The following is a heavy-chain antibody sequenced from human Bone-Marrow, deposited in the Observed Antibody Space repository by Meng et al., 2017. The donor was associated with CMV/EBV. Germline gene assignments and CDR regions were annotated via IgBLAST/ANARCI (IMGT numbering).Heavy chain of an antibody. CDR2: IIPIFGTA. CDR1: FSSYA. Sequence: FSSYAISWLRQAPGQGLEWMRGIIPIFGTANYAQKFQGRVTITTDESTSTAYMELSSLRSEDTAVYYCARSPRGYCSSTSCSVFYYWGQGTLVTVSS. D-gene: IGHD2-2*01. V-gene: IGHV1-69*05. CDR3: ARSPRGYCSSTSCSVFYY. J-gene: IGHJ4*02.